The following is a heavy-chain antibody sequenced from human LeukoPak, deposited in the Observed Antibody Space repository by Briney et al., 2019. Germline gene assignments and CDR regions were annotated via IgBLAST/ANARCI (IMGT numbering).Heavy chain of an antibody. D-gene: IGHD3-3*01. V-gene: IGHV3-20*04. CDR3: ARDSTPLRFSTPSPKIAY. Sequence: GGSLRLSCAASGFTFDDYGMNWVRQAPGQGLEWVSGINWNGGSTGYADSAKGRCTISRDNAKNSLYPQMNSLVVEDTALYYCARDSTPLRFSTPSPKIAYWGQGTLVTVSS. CDR2: INWNGGST. J-gene: IGHJ4*02. CDR1: GFTFDDYG.